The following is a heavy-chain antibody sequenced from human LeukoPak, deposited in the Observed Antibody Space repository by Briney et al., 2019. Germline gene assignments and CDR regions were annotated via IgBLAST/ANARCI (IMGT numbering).Heavy chain of an antibody. CDR1: GFTFSSYG. Sequence: PGGSLRLSCAASGFTFSSYGMHWVRQAPGKGLEWVAVIWYDGSNKYYAGSVKGRFTISRDNSKNTLYLQMNSLRAEDTAVYYCARALPDYDSSGYSYWGQGTLVTVSS. J-gene: IGHJ4*02. CDR3: ARALPDYDSSGYSY. V-gene: IGHV3-33*01. CDR2: IWYDGSNK. D-gene: IGHD3-22*01.